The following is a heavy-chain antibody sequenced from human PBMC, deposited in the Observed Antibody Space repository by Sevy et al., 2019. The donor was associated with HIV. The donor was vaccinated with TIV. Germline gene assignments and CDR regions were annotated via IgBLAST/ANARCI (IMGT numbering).Heavy chain of an antibody. Sequence: GGSLRLSCAASGITLTPYWMHWVRQVPGKGLVWVSRINSDGSSTSYAESVKGRFTISRDNGKNTLYLQMKSLRVEDTAVYFCSRGLYYYDMRGHQEPSDYWGQGVLVTVSS. D-gene: IGHD3-22*01. CDR3: SRGLYYYDMRGHQEPSDY. CDR1: GITLTPYW. J-gene: IGHJ4*02. V-gene: IGHV3-74*01. CDR2: INSDGSST.